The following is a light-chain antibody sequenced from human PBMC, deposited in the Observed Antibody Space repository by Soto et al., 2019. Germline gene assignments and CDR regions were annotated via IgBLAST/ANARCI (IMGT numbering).Light chain of an antibody. J-gene: IGLJ2*01. Sequence: QSVLTQPPSVSAAPGQKVTISCSVSSSNIGNNYVSWYQHLPGTAPKLLIYDNNKRPSGIPDRFSGSKSGTSATLGITGLQTGAEADYYCGTWDSSLSVVVFGGGTKLTVL. CDR3: GTWDSSLSVVV. V-gene: IGLV1-51*01. CDR2: DNN. CDR1: SSNIGNNY.